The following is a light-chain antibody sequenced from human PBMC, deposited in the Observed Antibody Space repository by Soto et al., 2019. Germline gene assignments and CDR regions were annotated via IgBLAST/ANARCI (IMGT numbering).Light chain of an antibody. CDR2: GAS. CDR1: QSVSRSN. J-gene: IGKJ4*01. V-gene: IGKV3-20*01. Sequence: EIVLTQSPGTLSLSLGERATLSCRASQSVSRSNLAWYQQKPGQAPRLLIYGASSRATGIPDRFSGSGSGTDFTLTISRLEPEDFAVYYCQQYGSTPLTFGGWTKVEIK. CDR3: QQYGSTPLT.